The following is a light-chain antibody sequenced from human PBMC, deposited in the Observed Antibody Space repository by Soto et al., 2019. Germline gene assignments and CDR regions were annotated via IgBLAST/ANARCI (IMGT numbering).Light chain of an antibody. CDR2: LDT. Sequence: QSVLTQPPSAASTPGQRVTLSCSGSSSNIGTFYVYWYQHLPGTAPRLLIYLDTQRPSGVPDRFSGSKSGTSASLAISGLRSEDEGNYYCAAWDASLNAYVFGTGTKLTVL. CDR1: SSNIGTFY. V-gene: IGLV1-47*02. CDR3: AAWDASLNAYV. J-gene: IGLJ1*01.